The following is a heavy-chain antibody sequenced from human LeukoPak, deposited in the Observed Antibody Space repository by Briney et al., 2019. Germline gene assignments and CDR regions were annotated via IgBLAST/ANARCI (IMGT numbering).Heavy chain of an antibody. J-gene: IGHJ4*02. D-gene: IGHD2-2*02. CDR3: ARGWCSSTSCYIQFDY. CDR2: IYTSGST. V-gene: IGHV4-4*07. Sequence: PSETLSLTCTVSGGSISSYYWSWIRQPAGKGLEWIGRIYTSGSTNYNPSLKSRVTMSVDTSKNQFSLKLSSVTAADTAVYYCARGWCSSTSCYIQFDYWGQGTLVTVSS. CDR1: GGSISSYY.